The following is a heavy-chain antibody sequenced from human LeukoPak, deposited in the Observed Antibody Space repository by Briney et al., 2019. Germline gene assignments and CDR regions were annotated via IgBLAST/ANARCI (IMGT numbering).Heavy chain of an antibody. J-gene: IGHJ4*02. V-gene: IGHV1-8*01. D-gene: IGHD6-13*01. CDR3: ARSPGSSWYFDY. Sequence: GASVKVSCKASGYTFTSYDFNWVRQATGQRPEWMGWMSPNSGDTGYAQKFQGRVTMTPDTSTSTAYMELRSLRSDDTAVYYCARSPGSSWYFDYWSQGTLVTVSS. CDR1: GYTFTSYD. CDR2: MSPNSGDT.